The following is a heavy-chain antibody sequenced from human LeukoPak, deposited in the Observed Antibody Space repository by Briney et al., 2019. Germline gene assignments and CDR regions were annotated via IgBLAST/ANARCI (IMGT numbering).Heavy chain of an antibody. CDR1: GGSISSSTYY. J-gene: IGHJ6*03. V-gene: IGHV4-39*01. D-gene: IGHD1-1*01. CDR3: ARGWSLTNWNPTRPGGYYYYMDV. CDR2: IYYSGST. Sequence: SETLSLTCTVSGGSISSSTYYWGWIRQPPGKGLEWIGSIYYSGSTYYNPALKSRVSVSIDTSKNQFSLKLSSVTAADTAVYYCARGWSLTNWNPTRPGGYYYYMDVWDKGTTVTVSS.